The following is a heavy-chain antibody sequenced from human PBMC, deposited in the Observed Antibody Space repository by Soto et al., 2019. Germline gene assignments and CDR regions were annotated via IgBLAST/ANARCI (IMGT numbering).Heavy chain of an antibody. Sequence: SATLSLTCTVSGGSISSSSYYWGWIRQPPGKGLEWIGSIYYSGSTYYNPSLKSRVTISVDTSKNQFSLKLSSVTAADTAVYYCARIENDSSGYYYSYNWFDPWGQGTLVTVSS. D-gene: IGHD3-22*01. J-gene: IGHJ5*02. CDR2: IYYSGST. V-gene: IGHV4-39*01. CDR1: GGSISSSSYY. CDR3: ARIENDSSGYYYSYNWFDP.